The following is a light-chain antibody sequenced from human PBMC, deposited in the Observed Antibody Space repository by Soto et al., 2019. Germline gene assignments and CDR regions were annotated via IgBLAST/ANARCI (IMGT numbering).Light chain of an antibody. V-gene: IGKV3D-15*01. CDR1: QSVSSA. J-gene: IGKJ2*01. CDR2: GAS. CDR3: HHYSNWPPYT. Sequence: EIVVTQSPDTLSVSPGERAALSCRTSQSVSSALAWYQKKPGQAPRPLIYGASNRASGIPARFSGSGSGTECTLTISSLQSEDFAVYYCHHYSNWPPYTFGQGTKLEIK.